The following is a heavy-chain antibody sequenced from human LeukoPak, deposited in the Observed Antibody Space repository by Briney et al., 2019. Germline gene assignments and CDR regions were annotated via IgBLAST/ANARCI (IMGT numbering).Heavy chain of an antibody. CDR2: IWYDGRNK. Sequence: PGRSLRLSCAASGFTFSSYGMHWVRQAPGKGMKWVAVIWYDGRNKYYADSVKGRFTISRDNSKNTLYLQMNSLRAEDTAVYYCALSIAARPYYFDYWGQGTLVTVSS. CDR3: ALSIAARPYYFDY. CDR1: GFTFSSYG. V-gene: IGHV3-33*01. D-gene: IGHD6-6*01. J-gene: IGHJ4*02.